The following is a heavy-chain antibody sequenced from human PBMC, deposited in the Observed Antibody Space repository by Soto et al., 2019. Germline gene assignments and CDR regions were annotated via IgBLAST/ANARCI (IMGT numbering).Heavy chain of an antibody. CDR1: GLTFTGYW. V-gene: IGHV3-7*03. Sequence: PGGSLRLSCVPYGLTFTGYWMSWVRQAPGKGLEWVANIKQDESEKNSLDSVKGRFTISRDNAKNSLYLQMNSLRAEDTAVYYWASDRFRGTYYLRGVTYFFEEWGQGAPVTAPQ. CDR2: IKQDESEK. J-gene: IGHJ4*02. D-gene: IGHD1-26*01. CDR3: ASDRFRGTYYLRGVTYFFEE.